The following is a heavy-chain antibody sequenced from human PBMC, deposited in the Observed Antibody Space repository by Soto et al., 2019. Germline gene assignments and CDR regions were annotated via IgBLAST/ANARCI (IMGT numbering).Heavy chain of an antibody. J-gene: IGHJ4*02. Sequence: QVQLVQSGAEVKKPGASVKVSCKASGYTFTSYHITWVRQAPGQGLEWMGWISAYNGNTNYAQKLQSRDTMTTDTPTSTAYMELRSLRSADTAVYHCSRDSPPPREWGQGTLVTVSS. CDR3: SRDSPPPRE. CDR1: GYTFTSYH. V-gene: IGHV1-18*01. CDR2: ISAYNGNT.